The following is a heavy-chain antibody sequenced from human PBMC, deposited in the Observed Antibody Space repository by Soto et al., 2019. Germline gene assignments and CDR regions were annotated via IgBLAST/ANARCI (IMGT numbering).Heavy chain of an antibody. Sequence: SETLSLTCTVSGGSISSYFWSWIRQPPGKGLEWIGYIYYSGSTNYNPSLKSRVTISVDTSKNQFSLKLSSVTAADTAVYYRARGTGVVVPAASPVAFDIWGQGTMVTVS. CDR3: ARGTGVVVPAASPVAFDI. V-gene: IGHV4-59*01. CDR1: GGSISSYF. D-gene: IGHD2-2*01. CDR2: IYYSGST. J-gene: IGHJ3*02.